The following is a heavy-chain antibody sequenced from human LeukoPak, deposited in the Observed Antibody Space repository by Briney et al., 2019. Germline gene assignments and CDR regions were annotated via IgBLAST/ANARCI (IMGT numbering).Heavy chain of an antibody. Sequence: GGSLRLSCAGSGFTFDDYAMHWVRQAPGKGLEWVSGISWNSGSIDYADSVKGRFTISRDNAKNSLYLQMNSLRAEDTALYYCANDFSSGWSYYYYGMDVWGQGTTVTVSS. D-gene: IGHD6-19*01. CDR3: ANDFSSGWSYYYYGMDV. CDR1: GFTFDDYA. CDR2: ISWNSGSI. V-gene: IGHV3-9*01. J-gene: IGHJ6*02.